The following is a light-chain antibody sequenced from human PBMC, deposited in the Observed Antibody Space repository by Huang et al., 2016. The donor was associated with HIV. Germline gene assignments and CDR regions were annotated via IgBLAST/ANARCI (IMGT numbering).Light chain of an antibody. V-gene: IGKV3-11*01. CDR2: ETS. CDR1: QGVGGY. CDR3: QQRTNWPPGFT. J-gene: IGKJ3*01. Sequence: EIALTQSPATLSLSPGDRATLSCRASQGVGGYLAWYQQKPGPALRLLIYETSNRATGIPARFRSSGCGTDVTLTISSLEPEEFAVYYCQQRTNWPPGFTFGPGTKVDIK.